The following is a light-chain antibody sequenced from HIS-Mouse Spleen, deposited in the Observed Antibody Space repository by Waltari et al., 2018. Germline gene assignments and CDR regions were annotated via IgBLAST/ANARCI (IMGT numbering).Light chain of an antibody. CDR2: KDS. J-gene: IGLJ3*02. Sequence: SYELTQPSSVSVSPGQTARITCSGDVLAKKYARWFQQKPGKAPVLVIYKDSGRPSGIPERFSGSSSGTTVTLTISGAQVEDEADYYCYSAADNNLGVFGGGTKLTVL. CDR1: VLAKKY. V-gene: IGLV3-27*01. CDR3: YSAADNNLGV.